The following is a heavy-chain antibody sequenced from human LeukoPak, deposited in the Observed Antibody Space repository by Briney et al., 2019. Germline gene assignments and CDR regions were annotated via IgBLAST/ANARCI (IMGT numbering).Heavy chain of an antibody. CDR2: IYTSGST. J-gene: IGHJ6*03. D-gene: IGHD3-10*01. V-gene: IGHV4-4*07. CDR3: ARDLRGGGNINYYYYYMDV. CDR1: GGSISSYY. Sequence: SETLSLTCTVSGGSISSYYWSWIRQPAGKGLEWIGHIYTSGSTNYNPSLKSRVTMSVDTSKNQFSLKLSSVTAADTAVYYCARDLRGGGNINYYYYYMDVWGKGTTVTVSS.